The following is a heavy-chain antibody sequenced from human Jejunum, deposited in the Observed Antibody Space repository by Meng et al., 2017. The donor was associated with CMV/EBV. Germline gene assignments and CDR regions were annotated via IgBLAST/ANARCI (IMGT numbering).Heavy chain of an antibody. V-gene: IGHV2-5*02. D-gene: IGHD2-2*01. CDR1: GFSLSTSEVG. CDR3: ALFTRSWFDP. Sequence: QFTLTGRRLTLGKPTQTLTLTCTFSGFSLSTSEVGVGWIRQPPGKALEWLAVIYWDDDKRYSPSLKSRLTITKDTSKNQVVLTLTNMDPVDTATYYCALFTRSWFDPWGQGTLVTVSS. J-gene: IGHJ5*02. CDR2: IYWDDDK.